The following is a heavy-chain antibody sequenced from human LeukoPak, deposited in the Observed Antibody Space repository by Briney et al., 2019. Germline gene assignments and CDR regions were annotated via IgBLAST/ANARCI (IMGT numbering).Heavy chain of an antibody. D-gene: IGHD5-18*01. CDR1: GFTFSSYS. CDR2: ISSASNTI. CDR3: ARGNTAIAFDY. Sequence: GGSLRLSCAASGFTFSSYSMNWVRQAPGKGLEWVSYISSASNTIYYADSVKGRFTISRDNAKNSLYLQMNSLRAEDTAVYYCARGNTAIAFDYWGQGTLVTVSS. V-gene: IGHV3-48*04. J-gene: IGHJ4*02.